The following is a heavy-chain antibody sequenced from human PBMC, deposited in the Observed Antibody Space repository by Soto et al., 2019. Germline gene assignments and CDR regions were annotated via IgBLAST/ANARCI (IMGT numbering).Heavy chain of an antibody. CDR3: ARGEVVALGY. J-gene: IGHJ4*02. V-gene: IGHV4-30-2*01. D-gene: IGHD2-15*01. Sequence: SETLSLTCAVSGASFGTYYWSWIRQPPGKGLEWIGYIYHSGSTYYNPSLKSRVTILVDRSKNQFSLKLSSVTAADTAVYYCARGEVVALGYWGQGTLVTVSS. CDR2: IYHSGST. CDR1: GASFGTYY.